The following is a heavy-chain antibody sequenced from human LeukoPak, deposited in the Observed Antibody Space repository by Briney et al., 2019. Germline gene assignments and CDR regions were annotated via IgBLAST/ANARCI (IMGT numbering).Heavy chain of an antibody. CDR2: IYHSGST. D-gene: IGHD2-15*01. CDR1: GGSISSSNW. Sequence: SGTLSLTCAVSGGSISSSNWWSWVRQPPGKGLEWIGEIYHSGSTNYNPSLKSRVTISVDKSKNQFSLKLSSVTAADTAVYYCARVNILNYYYTDVWGNGTTVTVSS. J-gene: IGHJ6*03. CDR3: ARVNILNYYYTDV. V-gene: IGHV4-4*02.